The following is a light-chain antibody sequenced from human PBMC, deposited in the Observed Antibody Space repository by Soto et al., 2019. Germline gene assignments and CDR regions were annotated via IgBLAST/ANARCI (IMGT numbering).Light chain of an antibody. CDR3: RQRSNWPFT. V-gene: IGKV3-11*01. CDR2: EVS. Sequence: EIVLTQSPAILSLSPGERATLSCRASQSVSDYLAWYQQKPGQAPRLLIYEVSNRATGIPARFSGSGSGTDFTLTISSLEPEDFAVYYCRQRSNWPFTFGGGTKMDIK. CDR1: QSVSDY. J-gene: IGKJ4*01.